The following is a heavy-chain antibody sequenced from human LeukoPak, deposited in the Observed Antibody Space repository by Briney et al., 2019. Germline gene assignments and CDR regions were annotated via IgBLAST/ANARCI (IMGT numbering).Heavy chain of an antibody. D-gene: IGHD3-3*01. J-gene: IGHJ6*03. CDR3: ARSRKGFLEWLRVYYYYMDV. Sequence: PSETLSLTCAVYGGSFSSYYWSWIRQPPGKGLEWIAYIYHSGSTNYNPSLKSRVTISVDKSKNQFSLKLRSVTAADTAVYYCARSRKGFLEWLRVYYYYMDVWGKGTTVTVSS. CDR2: IYHSGST. V-gene: IGHV4-59*01. CDR1: GGSFSSYY.